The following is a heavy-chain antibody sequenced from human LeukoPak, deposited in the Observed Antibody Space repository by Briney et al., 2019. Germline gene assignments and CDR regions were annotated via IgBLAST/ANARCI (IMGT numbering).Heavy chain of an antibody. CDR2: IYYSGST. Sequence: SETLSLTCTVSGDSISSSSYYWGWIRQPPGKGLEWIGSIYYSGSTYYNPSLKSRVTMSIDTSNNHFSLKLPSVTAADTAMYYCARDEGGSTRPPPAYNWFDPWGQGTLVTVSS. V-gene: IGHV4-39*07. J-gene: IGHJ5*02. D-gene: IGHD1-14*01. CDR3: ARDEGGSTRPPPAYNWFDP. CDR1: GDSISSSSYY.